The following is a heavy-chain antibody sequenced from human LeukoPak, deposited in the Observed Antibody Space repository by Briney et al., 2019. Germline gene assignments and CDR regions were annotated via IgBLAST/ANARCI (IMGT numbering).Heavy chain of an antibody. D-gene: IGHD1-1*01. Sequence: SETLSLTCTVSGYSISSGYYWGWIRQPPGKGLEWIGSIYHSGTTYSHPSLKSRVILSVDTSKNQFSLKLSSVTAADTAVYYCARDAGNVGYFDYWGQGTLVTVSS. CDR1: GYSISSGYY. V-gene: IGHV4-38-2*02. CDR2: IYHSGTT. CDR3: ARDAGNVGYFDY. J-gene: IGHJ4*02.